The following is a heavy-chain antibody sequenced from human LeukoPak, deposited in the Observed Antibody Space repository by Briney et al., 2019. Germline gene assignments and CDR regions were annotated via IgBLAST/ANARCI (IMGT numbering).Heavy chain of an antibody. Sequence: SETLSLTCTVSGGSISSGGYYWSWIRQHPGKGLEWIGYMYYSGSTYYNPSLKSRVTISVGTSKNQFSLKLSSVTAADTAVYYCARDQYGDPAEPAYWGQGTLVTVSS. J-gene: IGHJ4*02. D-gene: IGHD4-17*01. CDR1: GGSISSGGYY. V-gene: IGHV4-31*03. CDR3: ARDQYGDPAEPAY. CDR2: MYYSGST.